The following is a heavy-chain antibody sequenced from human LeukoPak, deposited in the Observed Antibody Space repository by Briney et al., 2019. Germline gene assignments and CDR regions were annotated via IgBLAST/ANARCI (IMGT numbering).Heavy chain of an antibody. Sequence: GGSLRLSCAASGFTFSSYGMNWVRQAPGKGLEWVSYISDSSSTIYYADSVKGRLTISRDNAKNSLYLQMNSLRAEDTAVYYCARWGATDYGDYWGQGTLVTVSS. D-gene: IGHD3-9*01. J-gene: IGHJ4*02. V-gene: IGHV3-48*03. CDR3: ARWGATDYGDY. CDR1: GFTFSSYG. CDR2: ISDSSSTI.